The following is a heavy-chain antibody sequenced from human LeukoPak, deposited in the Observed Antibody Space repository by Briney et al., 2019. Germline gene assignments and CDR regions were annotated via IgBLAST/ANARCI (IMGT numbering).Heavy chain of an antibody. CDR1: GYSFTSYW. V-gene: IGHV5-51*01. J-gene: IGHJ3*02. Sequence: GESLKISCQGTGYSFTSYWIGWVRQMPGKGLEWMGIIYPGDSDTRYSPSFQGQVTISADKSISTAYLQWSSLKASDTAMYYCARTRGGYNYGLAFGIWGQGTMVTVSS. D-gene: IGHD5-18*01. CDR2: IYPGDSDT. CDR3: ARTRGGYNYGLAFGI.